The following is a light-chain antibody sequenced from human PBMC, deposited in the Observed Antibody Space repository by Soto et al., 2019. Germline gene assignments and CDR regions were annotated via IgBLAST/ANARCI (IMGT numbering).Light chain of an antibody. J-gene: IGLJ2*01. CDR1: SSDVGGYNY. CDR3: ISYARRNTVI. CDR2: DVS. Sequence: QSALTQPASVSGAPGQSITISCTGSSSDVGGYNYVSWYQQHPGTAPKLMFYDVSNRPSGISYRFSGSKSVNTASLTISGLQAEDEDYYYCISYARRNTVILRGGT. V-gene: IGLV2-14*03.